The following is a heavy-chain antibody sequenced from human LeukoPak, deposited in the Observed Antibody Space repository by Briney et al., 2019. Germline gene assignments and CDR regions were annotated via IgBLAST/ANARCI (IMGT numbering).Heavy chain of an antibody. CDR3: ARAVEYYYDSSGYYSYYFDY. D-gene: IGHD3-22*01. Sequence: ASETLSLTCTVSGGSISSYYWSWIRQPPGKGLEWVGYIYYSGSTNYNPSLKSRVTISVDTSKNQFSLKLYSVTAADTAVYYCARAVEYYYDSSGYYSYYFDYWGQGTLVTVSS. V-gene: IGHV4-59*01. CDR1: GGSISSYY. CDR2: IYYSGST. J-gene: IGHJ4*02.